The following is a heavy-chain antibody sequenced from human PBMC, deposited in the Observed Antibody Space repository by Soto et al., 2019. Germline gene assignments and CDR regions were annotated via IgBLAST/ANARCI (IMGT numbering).Heavy chain of an antibody. CDR3: ARDSDYGDPLDY. CDR1: GGSISSGGYY. D-gene: IGHD4-17*01. CDR2: IYYSGST. Sequence: PSETLSLTCTASGGSISSGGYYWSWIRQHPGKGLEWIGYIYYSGSTYYNPSLKSRVTISVDTSKNQFSLKLSSVTAADTAVYYCARDSDYGDPLDYWGQGTLVTVSS. J-gene: IGHJ4*02. V-gene: IGHV4-31*03.